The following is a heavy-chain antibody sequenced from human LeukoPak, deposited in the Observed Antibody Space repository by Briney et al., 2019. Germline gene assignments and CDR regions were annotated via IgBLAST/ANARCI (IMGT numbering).Heavy chain of an antibody. Sequence: PSETLSLTCTVSGGSISSYYWSWIRQPPGKGLEWVSTITGSDDRTYYADSVRGRFTISRDYSKNTLHLQINSLRVEDTAIYYCAKGPQLGSGYHPDYWGQGTLVTVSS. D-gene: IGHD3-22*01. CDR3: AKGPQLGSGYHPDY. V-gene: IGHV3-23*01. CDR1: GGSISSYY. CDR2: ITGSDDRT. J-gene: IGHJ4*02.